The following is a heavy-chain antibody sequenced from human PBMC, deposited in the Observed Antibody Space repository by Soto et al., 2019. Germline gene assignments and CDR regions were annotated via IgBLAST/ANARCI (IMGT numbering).Heavy chain of an antibody. CDR2: ISHRGNA. CDR3: ARYDSSGDFDY. CDR1: GASISLVGYS. J-gene: IGHJ4*02. Sequence: QLHLQESGSGLLKPSQTLSLTCGVSGASISLVGYSWSWIRQPPGKGLEWIRYISHRGNAYYNPSIRSTVTPSVDTSQKQCAMTLRFVAAADTAMYYYARYDSSGDFDYLGQGTLVTASS. V-gene: IGHV4-30-2*01. D-gene: IGHD3-22*01.